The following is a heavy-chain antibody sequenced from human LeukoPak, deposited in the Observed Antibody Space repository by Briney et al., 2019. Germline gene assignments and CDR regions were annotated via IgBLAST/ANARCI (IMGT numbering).Heavy chain of an antibody. CDR3: ARDREAYYYGSGSYYNVFDY. J-gene: IGHJ4*02. V-gene: IGHV1-18*01. CDR1: DYTFTSYG. Sequence: ASVKVSCKASDYTFTSYGISWVRQAPGQGLEWMGWICAYNGNTNYAQKLQGRVTMTTDTSTSTAYMELRSLRSDDTAVYYCARDREAYYYGSGSYYNVFDYWGQGTLVTVSS. CDR2: ICAYNGNT. D-gene: IGHD3-10*01.